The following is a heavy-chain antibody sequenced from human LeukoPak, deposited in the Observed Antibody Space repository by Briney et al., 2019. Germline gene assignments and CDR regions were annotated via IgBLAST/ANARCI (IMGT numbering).Heavy chain of an antibody. CDR3: AKVTYDYVWGSYES. J-gene: IGHJ4*02. CDR1: GFTFNKAW. Sequence: GGSLRLSCAASGFTFNKAWMSWVRQAPGKGLEWVSALSGSGDSTYYADSVKGRFTISRDNSKNTVYLQMNGLRAEDTAVYYCAKVTYDYVWGSYESWGQGTLVTVSS. D-gene: IGHD3-16*01. CDR2: LSGSGDST. V-gene: IGHV3-23*01.